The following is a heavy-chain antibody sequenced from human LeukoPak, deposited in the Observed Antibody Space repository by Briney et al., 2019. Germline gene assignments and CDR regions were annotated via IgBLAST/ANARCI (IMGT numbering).Heavy chain of an antibody. CDR2: IIPILGIT. Sequence: ASVKVSCKPSVGTFSNYTISWVRQAPGQGLEWMGRIIPILGITNYAQKFHDRVTITAAKSKRTAYLELSSLRSDSKAVYYCARGDLPGPYYAFWSGILRQTDKLHAIPYFFDYWGRGTLVTVSS. D-gene: IGHD3-3*01. J-gene: IGHJ4*02. CDR3: ARGDLPGPYYAFWSGILRQTDKLHAIPYFFDY. V-gene: IGHV1-69*02. CDR1: VGTFSNYT.